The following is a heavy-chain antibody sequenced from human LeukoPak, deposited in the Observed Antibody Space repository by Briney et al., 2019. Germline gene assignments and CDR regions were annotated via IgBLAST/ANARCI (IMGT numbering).Heavy chain of an antibody. CDR3: ARDSAYSYGPYDNWFDP. CDR2: IDPSDSYT. CDR1: GYSFTSYW. D-gene: IGHD5-18*01. V-gene: IGHV5-10-1*01. Sequence: GESLKISCKGSGYSFTSYWISWVRQMPGKGLEWMGRIDPSDSYTNYSPSFQGHVTISADKSISTAYLQWSSLKASDTAMYYCARDSAYSYGPYDNWFDPWGQGTLVTVSS. J-gene: IGHJ5*02.